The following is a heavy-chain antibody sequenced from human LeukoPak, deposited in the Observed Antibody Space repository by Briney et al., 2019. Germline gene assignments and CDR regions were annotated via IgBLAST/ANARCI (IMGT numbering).Heavy chain of an antibody. CDR3: AKDGYNWIAFDD. D-gene: IGHD1-20*01. Sequence: PGGSLRLSCAASGFTLSTYAMHWVRQAPGKGLEWVAYISGTGFTTYYADSVKGRFTISSDSSKNTLFLQMNSLRAEDTAIYYCAKDGYNWIAFDDWGQGTLVTVSP. CDR1: GFTLSTYA. J-gene: IGHJ4*02. V-gene: IGHV3-23*01. CDR2: ISGTGFTT.